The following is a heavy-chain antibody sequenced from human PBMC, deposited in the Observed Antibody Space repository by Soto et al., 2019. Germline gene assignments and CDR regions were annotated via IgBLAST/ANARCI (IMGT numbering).Heavy chain of an antibody. CDR2: IYWDDDE. V-gene: IGHV2-5*02. CDR3: AHSRNLITEDAQVGDFDY. D-gene: IGHD3-10*01. Sequence: QITLKESGPTQVKPTQTLTLTCSFSGFSLNTDGEGVGWVRQPPGEALEWLALIYWDDDERYSPSLKTRLPLPKDPSKNQVVLIMTNMDPVDTATYYCAHSRNLITEDAQVGDFDYWGQGTLVTVSS. J-gene: IGHJ4*02. CDR1: GFSLNTDGEG.